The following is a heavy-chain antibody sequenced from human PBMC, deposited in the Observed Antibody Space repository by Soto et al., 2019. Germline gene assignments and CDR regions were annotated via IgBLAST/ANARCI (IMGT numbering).Heavy chain of an antibody. D-gene: IGHD1-26*01. CDR2: IIPILGIA. J-gene: IGHJ6*03. V-gene: IGHV1-69*02. CDR3: ARVIPNGAYYYMDV. CDR1: GGTFSSYT. Sequence: GASVKVSCKASGGTFSSYTISWVPQAPGQGLEWMGRIIPILGIANYAQKFQGRVTITADKSTSTAYMELSSLRSEDTAVYYCARVIPNGAYYYMDVWGKGTTVTVSS.